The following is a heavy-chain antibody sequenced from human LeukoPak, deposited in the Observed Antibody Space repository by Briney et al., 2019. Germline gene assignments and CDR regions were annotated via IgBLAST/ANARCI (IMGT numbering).Heavy chain of an antibody. CDR3: ARATYDFPYYFDY. V-gene: IGHV4-34*01. Sequence: PSETLSLTCAVYGGSFSGYYWSWIRQPPGKGLEWIGEINHSGSTNYNPSLKSRVTISVDTSKNQFSLKLSSVTAADTAVYYCARATYDFPYYFDYWGQGTLVTVSS. D-gene: IGHD3-3*01. CDR1: GGSFSGYY. J-gene: IGHJ4*02. CDR2: INHSGST.